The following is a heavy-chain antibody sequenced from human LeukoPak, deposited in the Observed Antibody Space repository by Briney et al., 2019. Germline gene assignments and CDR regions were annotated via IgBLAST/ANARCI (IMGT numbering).Heavy chain of an antibody. Sequence: GRSLRLSCAASGFTFDDYAMHWVRQAPGKGLEWVSGISWNSGSIGYADSVKGRFTISRDNAKNSLYLQMNGLRAEDTALYYCAKGVTGKVAGGYFDYWGQGTLVTVSS. V-gene: IGHV3-9*01. CDR2: ISWNSGSI. CDR3: AKGVTGKVAGGYFDY. J-gene: IGHJ4*02. D-gene: IGHD6-19*01. CDR1: GFTFDDYA.